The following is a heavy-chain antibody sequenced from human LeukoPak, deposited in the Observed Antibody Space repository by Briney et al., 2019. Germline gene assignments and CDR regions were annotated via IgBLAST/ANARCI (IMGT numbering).Heavy chain of an antibody. V-gene: IGHV3-9*01. Sequence: GGFLRLSCAASGFTFDDYAMHWVRQAPGKGLEGVSGISWNSGSIGYADSVKGRFTISRDNAKNSLYLQMNSLRAEDTALYYCAKDIGYEVGGTFQHWGQGTLVTVSS. CDR2: ISWNSGSI. CDR1: GFTFDDYA. J-gene: IGHJ1*01. D-gene: IGHD1-26*01. CDR3: AKDIGYEVGGTFQH.